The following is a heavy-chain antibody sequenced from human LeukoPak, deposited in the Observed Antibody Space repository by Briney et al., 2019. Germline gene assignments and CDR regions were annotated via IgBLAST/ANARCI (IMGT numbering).Heavy chain of an antibody. D-gene: IGHD2-2*01. J-gene: IGHJ6*04. V-gene: IGHV1-2*02. CDR1: GYTFTGYY. Sequence: GASVKVSCKASGYTFTGYYMHWVRQAPGQGLEWLGWLHPNSGETHYAQNFQGRVTLTRNTSINTAYMELSRLRSDDTAVYYCARDQGMDQLLSLDVWGKGTTVTVSS. CDR2: LHPNSGET. CDR3: ARDQGMDQLLSLDV.